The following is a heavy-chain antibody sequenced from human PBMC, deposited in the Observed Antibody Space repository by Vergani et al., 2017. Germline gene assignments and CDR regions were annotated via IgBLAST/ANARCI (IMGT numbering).Heavy chain of an antibody. CDR3: AKEGGRYCSGGTCYPQY. D-gene: IGHD2-15*01. J-gene: IGHJ4*02. CDR1: GFTFNSYG. V-gene: IGHV3-30*02. CDR2: IRSDESRS. Sequence: QVQLVESGGGVVQPGGSLRLSCAASGFTFNSYGMHWVRQAPGKGLEGVASIRSDESRSYYGDSLEGPFTISRDNSKNTLYLRMKSLKPEDTAVYYCAKEGGRYCSGGTCYPQYWGQGTLVIVSS.